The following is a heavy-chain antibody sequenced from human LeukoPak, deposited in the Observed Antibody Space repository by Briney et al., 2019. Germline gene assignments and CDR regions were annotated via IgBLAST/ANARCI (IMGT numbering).Heavy chain of an antibody. V-gene: IGHV1-2*02. CDR3: ARAPHYCSGGSCYSVRFGYFDY. Sequence: GASVKVSCKASGYTFTGYYMHWVRQAPGQGLEWMGWINPNSGGTNYAQKFQGRVTMTRDTSISTAYMEPSRLRSDDTAVYYCARAPHYCSGGSCYSVRFGYFDYWGQGTLVTVSS. D-gene: IGHD2-15*01. CDR2: INPNSGGT. CDR1: GYTFTGYY. J-gene: IGHJ4*02.